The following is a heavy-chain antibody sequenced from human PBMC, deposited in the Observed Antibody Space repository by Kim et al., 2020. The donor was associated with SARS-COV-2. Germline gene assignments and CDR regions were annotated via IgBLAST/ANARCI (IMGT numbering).Heavy chain of an antibody. V-gene: IGHV3-23*01. CDR1: GFSFNDYA. J-gene: IGHJ6*02. CDR2: VSGGGGNT. Sequence: GGSLRLSCVASGFSFNDYAMIWVRQAPGKGLELVSSVSGGGGNTYYPDSVRGRFTISRDNSKNTLYLQMHSLRAEDTAVYYCAKPDATYYFAAKDLYYGIDVWGRGTTVIVSS. D-gene: IGHD3-3*01. CDR3: AKPDATYYFAAKDLYYGIDV.